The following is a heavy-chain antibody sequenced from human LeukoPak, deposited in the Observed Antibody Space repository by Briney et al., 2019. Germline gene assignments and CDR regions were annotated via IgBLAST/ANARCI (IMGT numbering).Heavy chain of an antibody. CDR3: AKGPSAIAAAADWFDP. CDR2: ISGSGGST. Sequence: PGGSLRLSCAASGFTFDNYVMNWVRQAPGKGLEWVSTISGSGGSTYYADSVKGRFTISRDNSKNTLHLQMNSLRAEDTAVYYCAKGPSAIAAAADWFDPWGQGTLVTVSS. D-gene: IGHD6-13*01. J-gene: IGHJ5*02. V-gene: IGHV3-23*01. CDR1: GFTFDNYV.